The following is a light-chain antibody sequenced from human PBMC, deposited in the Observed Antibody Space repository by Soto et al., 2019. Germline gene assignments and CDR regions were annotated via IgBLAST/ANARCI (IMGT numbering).Light chain of an antibody. Sequence: EIVMTQSPATLSVSPGERATLSCRASQSVNSNLAWYQQKPGQAPRLLIYGASTRATGIPARFSGSGSGTEFTLTISSLQSEDFAFYYCQQYNNWPPLTFGQGTRLEIK. J-gene: IGKJ5*01. V-gene: IGKV3-15*01. CDR1: QSVNSN. CDR2: GAS. CDR3: QQYNNWPPLT.